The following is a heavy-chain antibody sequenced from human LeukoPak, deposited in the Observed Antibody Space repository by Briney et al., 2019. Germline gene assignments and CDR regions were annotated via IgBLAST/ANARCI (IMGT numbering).Heavy chain of an antibody. CDR3: AKGVAAAGAFDY. CDR1: GFSLNYYV. J-gene: IGHJ4*02. Sequence: GGSLRLSCAASGFSLNYYVMNWVRQAPGKGLEWVSGISGSTGSTKYADSVRGRFTISRDDSRKTLYLQMNSLRAEDTAVYYCAKGVAAAGAFDYWGQGTLVTVSS. CDR2: ISGSTGST. D-gene: IGHD6-13*01. V-gene: IGHV3-23*01.